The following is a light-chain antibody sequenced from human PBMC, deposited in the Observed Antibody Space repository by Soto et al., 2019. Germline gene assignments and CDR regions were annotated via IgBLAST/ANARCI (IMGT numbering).Light chain of an antibody. Sequence: EIVLTQSPCTLSFSPWERSTLSCMASQSVTSSYLAWYQQKPGQAPRLLIYDTSIRASGIPARFSGSGSGTEFTLTISSLQSEDFAIYYCQHYNNWPPWTFGQGTKVDIK. CDR3: QHYNNWPPWT. J-gene: IGKJ1*01. V-gene: IGKV3D-15*01. CDR2: DTS. CDR1: QSVTSSY.